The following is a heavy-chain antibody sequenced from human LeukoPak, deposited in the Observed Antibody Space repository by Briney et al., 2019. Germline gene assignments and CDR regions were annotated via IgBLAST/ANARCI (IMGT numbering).Heavy chain of an antibody. Sequence: PSETLSLTCAVYGGSLSGYYWSWIRQPPGKGLEWIGEINHSGSTNYNPSLKSRVTISVDTSKNQFSLKLSSVTAADTAVYYCARSNVLRFLEWLQINWFDPWGQGTLVTVSS. CDR3: ARSNVLRFLEWLQINWFDP. CDR2: INHSGST. CDR1: GGSLSGYY. J-gene: IGHJ5*02. D-gene: IGHD3-3*01. V-gene: IGHV4-34*01.